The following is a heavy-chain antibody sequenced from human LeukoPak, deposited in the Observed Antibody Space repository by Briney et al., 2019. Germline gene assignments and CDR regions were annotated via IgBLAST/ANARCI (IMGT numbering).Heavy chain of an antibody. CDR3: ARDPGSVVVPAAIVGDAFDI. Sequence: GGSLRLSCAASGFTFSSYSMNWVRQAPGKGLEWVSSISSSSSYIYYADSVKGRFTISRDNAKNSLYLQMNSLRAEDTAVYYCARDPGSVVVPAAIVGDAFDIWGQGTMVTVSS. CDR2: ISSSSSYI. V-gene: IGHV3-21*01. D-gene: IGHD2-2*02. CDR1: GFTFSSYS. J-gene: IGHJ3*02.